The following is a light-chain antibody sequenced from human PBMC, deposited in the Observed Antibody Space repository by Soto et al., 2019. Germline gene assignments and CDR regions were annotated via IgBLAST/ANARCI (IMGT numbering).Light chain of an antibody. CDR1: SSDVGGYNY. J-gene: IGLJ3*02. Sequence: QSATTQPPSASGSPGQSATISCTGSSSDVGGYNYVSWYQQYPGKAPKLMIYEDSKRPSGVPDRFSGSKSGNTASLTVSGLQAEDASDFYCISYAGSSTWVFGGGTQLTVL. CDR2: EDS. CDR3: ISYAGSSTWV. V-gene: IGLV2-8*01.